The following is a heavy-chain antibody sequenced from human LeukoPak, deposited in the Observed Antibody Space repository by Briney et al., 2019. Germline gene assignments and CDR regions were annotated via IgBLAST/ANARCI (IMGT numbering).Heavy chain of an antibody. V-gene: IGHV1-69*01. CDR2: IIPIFGTA. CDR1: GGTFSSYA. Sequence: SVKVSCKASGGTFSSYAISWVRQAPGQGLEWMGGIIPIFGTANYAQKFQGRVTITADESTSTAYMELSSLRSEDTAVYYCAREGALVVVPAALSYWYFDLWGRGTLVTVSS. CDR3: AREGALVVVPAALSYWYFDL. J-gene: IGHJ2*01. D-gene: IGHD2-2*01.